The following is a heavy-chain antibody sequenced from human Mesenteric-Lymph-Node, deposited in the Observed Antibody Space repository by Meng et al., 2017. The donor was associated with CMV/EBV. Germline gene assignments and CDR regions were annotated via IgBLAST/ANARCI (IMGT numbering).Heavy chain of an antibody. V-gene: IGHV3-53*01. J-gene: IGHJ4*02. D-gene: IGHD2-2*01. CDR2: IYSGGST. CDR3: ARVLVPAAPFDY. CDR1: GFTVSSNY. Sequence: GGSLRLSCAASGFTVSSNYMSWVRQAPGKGLEWVSVIYSGGSTYYADSVKGRFTISRDNSKNTLYLQMNSLRAEDTAVYYCARVLVPAAPFDYWGQGTLVTVSS.